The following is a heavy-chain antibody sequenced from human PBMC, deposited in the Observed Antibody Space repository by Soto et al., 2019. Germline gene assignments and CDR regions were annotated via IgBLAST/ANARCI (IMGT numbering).Heavy chain of an antibody. D-gene: IGHD1-26*01. J-gene: IGHJ4*02. CDR3: ASTAGARKVWAYFDY. CDR1: GYTFTSHG. V-gene: IGHV1-18*01. CDR2: ISAYNGNT. Sequence: APVKVSCKASGYTFTSHGISWVRQAPGQGREWMGWISAYNGNTNYAQKLQGRVTMTTDTATSTAYMELRSLRSDDTAVYYCASTAGARKVWAYFDYWGQGTLVTVSS.